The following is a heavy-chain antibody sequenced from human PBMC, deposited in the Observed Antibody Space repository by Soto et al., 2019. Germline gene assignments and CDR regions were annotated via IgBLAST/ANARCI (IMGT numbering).Heavy chain of an antibody. CDR3: PRDLALRHNNYYCGMDV. Sequence: EVQLVESGGGLVKPGGSLRLSCAASGFTLSNSWMNWVRQAPGKGLEWIGRIKSKVDGGTVEFAARVKVRFTITRDDSKNTLYLQMNSLKVEDTAVYFCPRDLALRHNNYYCGMDVWGRGTTVTVSS. CDR2: IKSKVDGGTV. CDR1: GFTLSNSW. V-gene: IGHV3-15*01. D-gene: IGHD1-1*01. J-gene: IGHJ6*02.